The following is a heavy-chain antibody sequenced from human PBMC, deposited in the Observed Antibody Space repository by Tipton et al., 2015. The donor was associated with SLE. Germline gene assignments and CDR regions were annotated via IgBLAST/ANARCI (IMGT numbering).Heavy chain of an antibody. CDR1: GGSFSGYY. J-gene: IGHJ3*02. V-gene: IGHV4-34*01. CDR2: VNDRGRT. Sequence: TLSLTCAVYGGSFSGYYWSWIRQPPGKGLEWIGEVNDRGRTNYSPALRSRATISVDTSKNQFSLKLRSVTAADTAVYYCARDRSVAFDIWGQGTMVTVSS. CDR3: ARDRSVAFDI.